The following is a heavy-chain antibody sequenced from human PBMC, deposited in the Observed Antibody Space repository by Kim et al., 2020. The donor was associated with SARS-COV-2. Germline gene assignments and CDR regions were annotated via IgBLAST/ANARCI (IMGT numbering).Heavy chain of an antibody. D-gene: IGHD1-26*01. CDR1: GFTFSIYG. J-gene: IGHJ4*02. CDR2: ISHDGSNK. V-gene: IGHV3-30*03. Sequence: GGSLRLSCAASGFTFSIYGMHWVRQAPGKGLEWLAVISHDGSNKYDVDFVKDRFTISRDNSINTLYLQMNSLSVEDTAVYYCATGGGVGATLSGDWGQGTLVTVSS. CDR3: ATGGGVGATLSGD.